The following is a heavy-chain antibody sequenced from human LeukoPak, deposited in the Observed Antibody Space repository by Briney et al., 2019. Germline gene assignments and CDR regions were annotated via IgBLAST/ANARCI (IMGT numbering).Heavy chain of an antibody. CDR2: INSDGSWT. V-gene: IGHV3-74*01. CDR1: ANYW. CDR3: VSFYETY. D-gene: IGHD2/OR15-2a*01. J-gene: IGHJ4*02. Sequence: PGGSLRLSCVASANYWMHWVRQARGKGLVWVSHINSDGSWTSYADSVKGRFTISKDNAKNTVYLQMNSLRAEDTAVYYCVSFYETYWGRGTLVTVSS.